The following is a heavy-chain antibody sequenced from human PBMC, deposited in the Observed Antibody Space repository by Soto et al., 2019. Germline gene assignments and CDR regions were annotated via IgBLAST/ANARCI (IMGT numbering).Heavy chain of an antibody. D-gene: IGHD3-10*01. CDR1: GFTFSSYG. Sequence: HVQLVESGGGVVQPGRSLRLSCAASGFTFSSYGMHWVRQAPGKGLEWVAVISYDGSNKYYADSVKGRFTISRDNSKNALYLQMNSLRAEDTAVYYCAKDQSGVGFGELFPFDYWGQGTLVTVSS. J-gene: IGHJ4*02. CDR2: ISYDGSNK. CDR3: AKDQSGVGFGELFPFDY. V-gene: IGHV3-30*18.